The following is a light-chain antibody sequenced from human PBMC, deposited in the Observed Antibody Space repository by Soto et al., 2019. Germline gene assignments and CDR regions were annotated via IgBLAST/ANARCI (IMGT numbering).Light chain of an antibody. Sequence: EVVLKQSPDTLSLSPGERATLSCRASQSVSSFLAWYQQKPGQAPRLLIYDASNRATGIPARFSGSGSGTDFTLTISSLEPEDFAVYYCQHRSSWPGAFGPGTKVDSK. CDR1: QSVSSF. V-gene: IGKV3-11*01. J-gene: IGKJ3*01. CDR2: DAS. CDR3: QHRSSWPGA.